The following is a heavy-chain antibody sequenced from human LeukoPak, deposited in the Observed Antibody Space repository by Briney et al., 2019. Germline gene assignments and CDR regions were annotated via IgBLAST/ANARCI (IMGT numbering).Heavy chain of an antibody. V-gene: IGHV3-30*04. CDR1: GFTFSSYA. Sequence: GRSLRLSCAASGFTFSSYAMHWVRQAPGKGLEWVAVISYDGSSKYYADSVKGRFTISRDNSKNTLYLQMNSLRAEDTAVYYCAKVTEDIVVVPAGESNYYYYMDVWGKGTTVTISS. J-gene: IGHJ6*03. CDR3: AKVTEDIVVVPAGESNYYYYMDV. CDR2: ISYDGSSK. D-gene: IGHD2-2*01.